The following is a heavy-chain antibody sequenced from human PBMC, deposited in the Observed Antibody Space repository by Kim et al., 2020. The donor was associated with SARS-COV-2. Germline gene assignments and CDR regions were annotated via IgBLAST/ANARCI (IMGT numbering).Heavy chain of an antibody. CDR2: ISSSGSTI. CDR1: GFTFSDYY. J-gene: IGHJ2*01. V-gene: IGHV3-11*01. Sequence: GGSLRLSCAASGFTFSDYYMSWIRQAPGKGLEWVSYISSSGSTIYYADSVKGRFTISRDNAKNSLYLQMNSLRAEDTAVYYCAREFDGDYEDRYFDLWGRGTLVTVSS. CDR3: AREFDGDYEDRYFDL. D-gene: IGHD4-17*01.